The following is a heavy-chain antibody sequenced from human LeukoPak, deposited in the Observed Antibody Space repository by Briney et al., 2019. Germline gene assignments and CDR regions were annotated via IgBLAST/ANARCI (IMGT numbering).Heavy chain of an antibody. Sequence: PGGSLRLSCAASGFTFSVYWMHWVRQAPGKGLVWVSRINSDGSSTSNADSVKGRFTISRDNAKNTLYLQMNSLRAEDTAVYYCAKERNYYGSGSSTDFDFWGQGTLVTVSS. CDR3: AKERNYYGSGSSTDFDF. V-gene: IGHV3-74*01. D-gene: IGHD3-10*01. CDR2: INSDGSST. J-gene: IGHJ4*02. CDR1: GFTFSVYW.